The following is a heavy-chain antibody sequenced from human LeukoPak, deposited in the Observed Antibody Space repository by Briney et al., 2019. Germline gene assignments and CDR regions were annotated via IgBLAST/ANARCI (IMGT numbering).Heavy chain of an antibody. V-gene: IGHV3-48*01. J-gene: IGHJ6*03. CDR2: ITRSSDVI. CDR1: GFTFSSYS. Sequence: GGSLRLSCAASGFTFSSYSINWVRQAPGKGLEWVSYITRSSDVIYYADSVKGRFTVSRDNAKNSLFLQMNSLRAEDMAVYYCARVSLYHYYMDVWGKGTTVTVSS. CDR3: ARVSLYHYYMDV.